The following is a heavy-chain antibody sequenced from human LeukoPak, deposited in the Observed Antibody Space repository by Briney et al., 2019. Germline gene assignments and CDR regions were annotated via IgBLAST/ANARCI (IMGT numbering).Heavy chain of an antibody. CDR3: ARGKYSYAYFGAYYFDY. Sequence: SETLSLTCTVSGGSISSSGYYWGWIRQPPGKGLEWIGSIYYSGSTYYNPSLKSRVTISLDTSKNQFSLKLSSVTAADTAVYYCARGKYSYAYFGAYYFDYWGQGTLVTVSS. V-gene: IGHV4-39*07. CDR2: IYYSGST. CDR1: GGSISSSGYY. J-gene: IGHJ4*02. D-gene: IGHD5-18*01.